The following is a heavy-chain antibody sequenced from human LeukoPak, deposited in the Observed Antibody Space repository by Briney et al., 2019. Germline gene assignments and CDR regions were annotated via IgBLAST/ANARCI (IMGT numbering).Heavy chain of an antibody. V-gene: IGHV1-2*02. Sequence: ASVKVSCKASGYTFTGYYMHWVRQAPGQGLEWIGWINPNSGGTNYAQKFQGRVTMTRDTSISTAYMELSRLRSDDTAVYYCARDGGYDSSGYYYSDDWFDPWGQGTLVTVSS. CDR2: INPNSGGT. D-gene: IGHD3-22*01. J-gene: IGHJ5*02. CDR3: ARDGGYDSSGYYYSDDWFDP. CDR1: GYTFTGYY.